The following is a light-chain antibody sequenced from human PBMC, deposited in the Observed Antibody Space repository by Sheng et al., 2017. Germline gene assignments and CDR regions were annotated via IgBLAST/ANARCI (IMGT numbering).Light chain of an antibody. V-gene: IGKV1-39*01. J-gene: IGKJ4*01. CDR2: AAS. CDR3: QQSYSQPLT. Sequence: DIQMTQSPSSLSASVGRQSHCHLPGKSDHSQFFKLVSAETGEAPKFLIYAASSVQRGVPSRFXGSGSGTEFNLTVTSLQPEDFATYYCQQSYSQPLTFGGGTKV. CDR1: DHSQF.